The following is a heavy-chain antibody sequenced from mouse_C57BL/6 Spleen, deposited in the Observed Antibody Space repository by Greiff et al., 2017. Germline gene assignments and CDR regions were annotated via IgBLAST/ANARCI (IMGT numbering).Heavy chain of an antibody. CDR1: GYTFTDYN. CDR2: INPNNGGT. J-gene: IGHJ1*03. CDR3: ARLLYYYGSSYDCWYFDV. Sequence: VQLKQSGPELVKPGASVKMSCKASGYTFTDYNMHWVKQSHGKSLEWIGYINPNNGGTSYNQKFKGKATLTVNKSSSTAYMELRSLTSEDSAVYYCARLLYYYGSSYDCWYFDVWGTGTTVTVSS. V-gene: IGHV1-22*01. D-gene: IGHD1-1*01.